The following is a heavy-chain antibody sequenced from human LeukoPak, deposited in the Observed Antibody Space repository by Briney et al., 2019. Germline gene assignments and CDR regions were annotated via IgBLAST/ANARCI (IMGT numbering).Heavy chain of an antibody. CDR2: ISGSGTTV. CDR3: ARGDGGYYYGMDV. J-gene: IGHJ6*02. V-gene: IGHV3-48*03. Sequence: GGSLRLSCAASGFTFSTYEMNWVRQAPGKGLEWVSYISGSGTTVYYADSVKVRFTISRDNAKNSLFLQINSLRAGDTAVYYCARGDGGYYYGMDVWGQGTTVTVSS. CDR1: GFTFSTYE. D-gene: IGHD5-24*01.